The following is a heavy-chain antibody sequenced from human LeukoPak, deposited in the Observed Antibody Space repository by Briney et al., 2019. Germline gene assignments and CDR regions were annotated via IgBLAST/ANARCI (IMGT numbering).Heavy chain of an antibody. CDR1: RFTLSSYW. J-gene: IGHJ4*02. CDR3: ARGVSSSGRNY. Sequence: PGGSLRLSCAASRFTLSSYWMSWVRPAPGGGLGWVANIEQDGSEKYYVDSVKGRFTISRDNAKNSLYLQMNSLRAEDTAVYYCARGVSSSGRNYWGQGTLVTVSS. D-gene: IGHD6-19*01. CDR2: IEQDGSEK. V-gene: IGHV3-7*03.